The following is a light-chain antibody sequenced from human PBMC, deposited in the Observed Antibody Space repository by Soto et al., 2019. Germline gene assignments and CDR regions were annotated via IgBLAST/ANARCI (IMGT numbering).Light chain of an antibody. V-gene: IGLV2-23*03. CDR2: EGS. CDR3: CSYAGSSTFYV. CDR1: NSDFGSYNL. J-gene: IGLJ1*01. Sequence: LTQPASGNRVAVRGSSITKTRTNSDFGSYNLVSWYQQHPGKAPKLMIYEGSKRPSGVSNRFSGSKSGNTASLTISGLQAEDEANYYCCSYAGSSTFYVFGTGTKVTVL.